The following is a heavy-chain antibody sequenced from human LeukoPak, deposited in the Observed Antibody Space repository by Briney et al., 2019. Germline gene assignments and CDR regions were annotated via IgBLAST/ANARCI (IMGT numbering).Heavy chain of an antibody. V-gene: IGHV3-23*01. D-gene: IGHD3-10*01. CDR3: ARVPGPWDYYGSGHHFQH. Sequence: PGGSLRLSCAASGFTFNNYAMNWVRQAPGKGLEWVSSISGGGETTYYADSAKGRFTISRDNAKNSLYLQMNSLRAEDTAVYYCARVPGPWDYYGSGHHFQHWGQGTLVTVSS. CDR1: GFTFNNYA. J-gene: IGHJ1*01. CDR2: ISGGGETT.